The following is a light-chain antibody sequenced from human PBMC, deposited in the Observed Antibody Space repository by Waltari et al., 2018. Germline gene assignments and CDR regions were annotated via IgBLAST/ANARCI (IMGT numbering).Light chain of an antibody. V-gene: IGLV2-11*03. CDR1: GSDVGGYNY. CDR2: EVS. J-gene: IGLJ2*01. CDR3: CSYAGDYSWI. Sequence: PGQSVTISCTGAGSDVGGYNYVSWYQQHPGKAPKLMLDEVSKRPSGVPDRFSGSKSGNTASLTISGLQAEDEADYYCCSYAGDYSWIFGGGTKVTVL.